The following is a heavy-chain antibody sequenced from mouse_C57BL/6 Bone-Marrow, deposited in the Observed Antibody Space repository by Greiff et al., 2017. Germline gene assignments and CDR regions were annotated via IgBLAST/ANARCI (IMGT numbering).Heavy chain of an antibody. J-gene: IGHJ2*01. D-gene: IGHD2-14*01. Sequence: VQLQQSGPELVKPGASVKISCKASGYAFSSSWMNWVKQRPGKGLEWIGRIYPGDGDTNYNGKFKGKATLTADKSSSTAYMQLSSLTSEDSAVYFCARWRLGADYWGQGTTLTVSS. CDR1: GYAFSSSW. CDR2: IYPGDGDT. V-gene: IGHV1-82*01. CDR3: ARWRLGADY.